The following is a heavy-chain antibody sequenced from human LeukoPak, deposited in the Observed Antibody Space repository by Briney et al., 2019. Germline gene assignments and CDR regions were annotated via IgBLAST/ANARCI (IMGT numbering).Heavy chain of an antibody. CDR2: INHSGST. Sequence: PSETLSLTCAVYGGSFSGYYWSWIRQPPGKGLGWNGEINHSGSTNYNPSLKSRVTISVDTSKNQFSLKLSSVTAADTAVYYCAGSGWKNYYYYMDVWGKGTTVTVSS. CDR3: AGSGWKNYYYYMDV. V-gene: IGHV4-34*01. CDR1: GGSFSGYY. D-gene: IGHD6-19*01. J-gene: IGHJ6*03.